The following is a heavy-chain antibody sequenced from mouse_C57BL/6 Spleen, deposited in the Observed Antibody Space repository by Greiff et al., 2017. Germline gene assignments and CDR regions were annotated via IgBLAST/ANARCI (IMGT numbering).Heavy chain of an antibody. CDR1: GYAFSSYW. D-gene: IGHD1-1*01. Sequence: VQLQQSGAELVKPGASVKISCKASGYAFSSYWMNWVKQRPGKGLEWIGRIDPEDGETKYAPKFQGKATITADTSSNTAYLQLSSLTSEDTAVYYCANTTVVGAMDYWGQGTSVTVSS. V-gene: IGHV14-2*01. CDR3: ANTTVVGAMDY. CDR2: IDPEDGET. J-gene: IGHJ4*01.